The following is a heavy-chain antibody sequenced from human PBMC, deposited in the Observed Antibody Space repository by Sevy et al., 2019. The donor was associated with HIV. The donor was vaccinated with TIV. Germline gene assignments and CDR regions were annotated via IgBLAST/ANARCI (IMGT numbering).Heavy chain of an antibody. CDR2: IVGSGAST. D-gene: IGHD4-17*01. J-gene: IGHJ4*02. V-gene: IGHV3-23*01. CDR3: AKSNYGGLLEY. CDR1: GFTFSSYA. Sequence: GGCLRLSCAASGFTFSSYAMTWVRQAPGKGLEWVSAIVGSGASTYHADSVKGRFTISRDNSKNTLFLQMDSLRAEDTAVYYCAKSNYGGLLEYWGQGTLVTVSS.